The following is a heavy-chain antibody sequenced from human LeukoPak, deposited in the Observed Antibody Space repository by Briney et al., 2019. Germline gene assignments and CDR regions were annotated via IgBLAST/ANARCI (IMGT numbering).Heavy chain of an antibody. CDR3: AKDRYSYAFEYFES. J-gene: IGHJ4*02. Sequence: GGSLRLSCAASGFTFSNFWMHWVRQAPGKGLEWVAVISNDESKKYYADSVKGRFTISRDNSKNTLSLQVSSLRAEDTAVYYCAKDRYSYAFEYFESWGQGTLVTVSS. V-gene: IGHV3-30*18. CDR1: GFTFSNFW. CDR2: ISNDESKK. D-gene: IGHD3-16*01.